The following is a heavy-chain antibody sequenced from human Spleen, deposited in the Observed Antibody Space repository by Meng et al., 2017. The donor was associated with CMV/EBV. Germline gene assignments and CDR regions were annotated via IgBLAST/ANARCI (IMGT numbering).Heavy chain of an antibody. D-gene: IGHD3-16*01. V-gene: IGHV3-30*02. CDR1: GFNFIAYW. J-gene: IGHJ3*02. CDR2: IRYDGSNK. CDR3: AKDLSWFGAFDI. Sequence: GESLKISCAASGFNFIAYWMHWVRQAPGKGLEWVAFIRYDGSNKYYRDSVKGRFTISRDNSKNTLYLQMDSLRIDDTAVYICAKDLSWFGAFDIWGQGTMVTVSS.